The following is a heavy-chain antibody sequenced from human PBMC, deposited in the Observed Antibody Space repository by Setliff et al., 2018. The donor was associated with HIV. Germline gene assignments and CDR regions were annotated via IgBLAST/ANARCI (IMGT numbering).Heavy chain of an antibody. V-gene: IGHV1-18*01. D-gene: IGHD3-3*01. CDR2: ISTYNGNT. Sequence: ASVKVSCKASGYTFSTYAISWVRQAPGQGLEWMGWISTYNGNTRYAQKVQGRVTMTTDTSTSTAYMELRSLRSDDTAVCYCARAPSGVVIGPDYWGQGTLVTVSS. CDR3: ARAPSGVVIGPDY. CDR1: GYTFSTYA. J-gene: IGHJ4*02.